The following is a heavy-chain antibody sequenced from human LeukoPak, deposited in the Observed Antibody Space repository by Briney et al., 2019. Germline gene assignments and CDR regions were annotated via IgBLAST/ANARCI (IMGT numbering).Heavy chain of an antibody. V-gene: IGHV4-39*01. CDR2: IYYTGPT. Sequence: SETLSLTCTVSGVSISTSRYYWGWIRQPPGKGLEWIGNIYYTGPTYYNASLESRVTISLDTSKNQFFLKLNSVTAADTAVYYCARGQADYYDTSGYLIFDYWGQGTLVTVSS. CDR1: GVSISTSRYY. CDR3: ARGQADYYDTSGYLIFDY. J-gene: IGHJ4*02. D-gene: IGHD3-22*01.